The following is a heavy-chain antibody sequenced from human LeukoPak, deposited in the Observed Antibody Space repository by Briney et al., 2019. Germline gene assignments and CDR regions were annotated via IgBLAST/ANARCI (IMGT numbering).Heavy chain of an antibody. Sequence: SETLSLTCTVSGGSISSYYWSWIRQPPGKGLEWIGYIHYSGSTNYNPSLKSRVTISVDTSKNQFSLKLSSVTAADTAVYYCANLNSGSLFNHDAFDIWGQGTMVTVSS. CDR3: ANLNSGSLFNHDAFDI. D-gene: IGHD1-26*01. CDR1: GGSISSYY. V-gene: IGHV4-59*01. J-gene: IGHJ3*02. CDR2: IHYSGST.